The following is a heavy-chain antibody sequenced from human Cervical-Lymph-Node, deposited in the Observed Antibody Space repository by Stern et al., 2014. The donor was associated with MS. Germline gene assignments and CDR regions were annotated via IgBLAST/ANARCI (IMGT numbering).Heavy chain of an antibody. J-gene: IGHJ4*02. Sequence: QLVQSGAEVRKPGQSLTISCNISGYTFTDYWIAWVRQMPGKSLEWMGAIFPGASDTRYSQSFQGHVTISVDTSINTAYLQWSDLRASDTAMYYCARPHSPGWSYYFDFWGQGTLVAVSS. CDR3: ARPHSPGWSYYFDF. D-gene: IGHD6-19*01. CDR2: IFPGASDT. V-gene: IGHV5-51*01. CDR1: GYTFTDYW.